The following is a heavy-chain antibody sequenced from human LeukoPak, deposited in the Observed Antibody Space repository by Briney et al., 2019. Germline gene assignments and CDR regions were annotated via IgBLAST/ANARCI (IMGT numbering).Heavy chain of an antibody. CDR2: ISSSSSYI. Sequence: GGSLRLSCAASGFTFSSYSMNWVRQAPGKGLEWVSSISSSSSYIYYADSVKGRFTISRDNAKNSLYLQMNSLRAEDTAVYYCARDCGGYCSSSSSPYGMDVWGQGTTVTVSS. V-gene: IGHV3-21*01. CDR1: GFTFSSYS. J-gene: IGHJ6*02. CDR3: ARDCGGYCSSSSSPYGMDV. D-gene: IGHD2-2*03.